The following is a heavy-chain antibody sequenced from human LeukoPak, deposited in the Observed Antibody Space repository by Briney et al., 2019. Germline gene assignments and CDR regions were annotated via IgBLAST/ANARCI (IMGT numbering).Heavy chain of an antibody. CDR3: ARGPSASGDDFYGMDV. CDR2: ISSSSSTI. D-gene: IGHD3-10*01. J-gene: IGHJ6*02. CDR1: GFTFSSYS. V-gene: IGHV3-48*01. Sequence: GGSLRLSCAASGFTFSSYSMNWVRQAPGKGLEWVSYISSSSSTIDYADSVKGRFTISRDNAKNSLYLQMNSLRAEDTAIYYCARGPSASGDDFYGMDVWGQGTTATASS.